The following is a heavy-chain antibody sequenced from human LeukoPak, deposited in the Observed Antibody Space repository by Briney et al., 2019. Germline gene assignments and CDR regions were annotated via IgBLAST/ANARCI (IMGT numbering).Heavy chain of an antibody. CDR2: IYTGGTT. CDR1: GFTVSSTY. Sequence: GGSLRLSCAASGFTVSSTYMSWLRQAPGKGLEWVSLIYTGGTTYYADSVKGRFTISRDNSENTLYLQMNSLRAEDTAVYYCARDLVVPAAIPFYYYYYMDVWGKGTTVTVSS. D-gene: IGHD2-2*02. CDR3: ARDLVVPAAIPFYYYYYMDV. V-gene: IGHV3-53*01. J-gene: IGHJ6*03.